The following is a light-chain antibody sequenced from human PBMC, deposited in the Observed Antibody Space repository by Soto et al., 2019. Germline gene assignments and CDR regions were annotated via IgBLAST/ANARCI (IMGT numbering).Light chain of an antibody. J-gene: IGLJ3*02. V-gene: IGLV1-47*01. Sequence: QSVLTQPPSASGTPGQRVTISCSGSSSNIGSNYVYWYQQLPGTAPKLLIYRNNQRPSGVPDRFSGSKSGTSASLAISGLRSEDEADYYCAAWDDSLSGWVFGEGTKLTVL. CDR1: SSNIGSNY. CDR3: AAWDDSLSGWV. CDR2: RNN.